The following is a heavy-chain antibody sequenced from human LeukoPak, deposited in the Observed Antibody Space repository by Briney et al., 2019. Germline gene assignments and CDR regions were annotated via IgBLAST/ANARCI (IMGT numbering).Heavy chain of an antibody. D-gene: IGHD3-22*01. CDR3: ARGGYLTYLIDY. V-gene: IGHV3-74*01. CDR1: GFPFSSYW. J-gene: IGHJ4*02. CDR2: IKSDGGST. Sequence: SGGSLRLSCAASGFPFSSYWMHWVRQAPGKGLVWVSRIKSDGGSTSYADSVKGRFTISRDNAKNTVYLQMNSLRVEDTAVYYCARGGYLTYLIDYWGQGTLVTVSS.